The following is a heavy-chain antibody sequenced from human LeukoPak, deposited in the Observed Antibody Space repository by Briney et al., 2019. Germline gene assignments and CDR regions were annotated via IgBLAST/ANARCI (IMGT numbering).Heavy chain of an antibody. Sequence: ASVKVSCKASGYTFTSYYVHWVRQAPGQGLEWMGIINPSGGSTSYAQKFQGRVTMTRDTSTSTVYMELSSLRSEDTAVYYCAIDPSYCSSTSCPSNFDYWGQGTLVTVSS. D-gene: IGHD2-2*01. CDR3: AIDPSYCSSTSCPSNFDY. V-gene: IGHV1-46*01. CDR1: GYTFTSYY. J-gene: IGHJ4*02. CDR2: INPSGGST.